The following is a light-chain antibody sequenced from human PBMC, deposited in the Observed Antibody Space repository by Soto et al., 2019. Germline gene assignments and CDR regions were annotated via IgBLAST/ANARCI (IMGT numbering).Light chain of an antibody. CDR2: AAS. J-gene: IGKJ2*01. Sequence: DIQMTQSPSSLSASVGDRVTITCRASQSISNSLNWYQQKPGKAPNLVIYAASSLQSGVPSRFSGSGSGTDFTLTISSLQPEDFATYYCQQSYSAPGYTFGQGTKLEIK. V-gene: IGKV1-39*01. CDR3: QQSYSAPGYT. CDR1: QSISNS.